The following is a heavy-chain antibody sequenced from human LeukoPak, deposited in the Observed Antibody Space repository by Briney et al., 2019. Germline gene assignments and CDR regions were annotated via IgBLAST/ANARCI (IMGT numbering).Heavy chain of an antibody. V-gene: IGHV3-9*01. D-gene: IGHD3-10*01. CDR2: ISWNGVSI. CDR1: DFTFDDYA. CDR3: ARDKGGMVPFDH. J-gene: IGHJ4*02. Sequence: PGGSLRLSCAASDFTFDDYAMHWVRQAPGKGLEWVSGISWNGVSIRYADSVKGRFTIARDDSKNLLYLQMNSLRPEDTAMYFCARDKGGMVPFDHWGQGTLVTVSS.